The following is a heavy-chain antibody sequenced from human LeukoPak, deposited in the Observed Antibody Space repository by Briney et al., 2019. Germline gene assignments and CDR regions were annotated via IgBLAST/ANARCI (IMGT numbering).Heavy chain of an antibody. CDR3: ARGRRSVRFLEWLPPTPIDY. J-gene: IGHJ4*02. CDR1: GYTFTIYD. D-gene: IGHD3-3*01. V-gene: IGHV1-8*01. CDR2: MNPNSGNT. Sequence: ASVKVSSKASGYTFTIYDINWVRQATGQGLEWMGWMNPNSGNTGYAQKFQGRVTMTRNTSISTAYMELSSLRSEDTAVYYCARGRRSVRFLEWLPPTPIDYWGQGTLVTVSS.